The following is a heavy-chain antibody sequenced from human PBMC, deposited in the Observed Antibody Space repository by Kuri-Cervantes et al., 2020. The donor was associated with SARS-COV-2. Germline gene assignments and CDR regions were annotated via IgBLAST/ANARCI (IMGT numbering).Heavy chain of an antibody. J-gene: IGHJ4*02. CDR1: GLTVSSNY. CDR3: VKEANSGWYGGD. Sequence: GESLKISCAASGLTVSSNYMSWVRQAPGKGLEWVSIIYGGGSTYYADSVKGRFAISRDNSKNMLYLQMNSLKPEDTAVYYCVKEANSGWYGGDWGQGSLVTVSS. V-gene: IGHV3-53*05. D-gene: IGHD6-13*01. CDR2: IYGGGST.